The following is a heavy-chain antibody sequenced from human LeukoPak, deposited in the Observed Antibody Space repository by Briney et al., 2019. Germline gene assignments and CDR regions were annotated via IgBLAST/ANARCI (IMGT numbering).Heavy chain of an antibody. V-gene: IGHV3-64*01. Sequence: GGSLRLSCAASGFTFSTYAMHWVRQAPGKGLEYVSGISSNGGTTYYASSVKGRFTISRDNSKNTPYLQMGSLRAEDMAVYYCARHAAHVDWGQGTLVTVSS. CDR3: ARHAAHVD. J-gene: IGHJ4*02. CDR2: ISSNGGTT. CDR1: GFTFSTYA.